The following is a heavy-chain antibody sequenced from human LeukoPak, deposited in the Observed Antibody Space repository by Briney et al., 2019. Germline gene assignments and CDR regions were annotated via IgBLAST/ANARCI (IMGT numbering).Heavy chain of an antibody. Sequence: PGGSLRLSCTASGFTFSSYEMNWVRQAPGKGLERVADISGSSDDIHYADSVTGGFTISRDNANNSVYLQMNSLRVEDTAVYYCARDSGRYGYYMDVWGKGTTVTVSS. CDR3: ARDSGRYGYYMDV. D-gene: IGHD1-26*01. V-gene: IGHV3-48*03. J-gene: IGHJ6*04. CDR1: GFTFSSYE. CDR2: ISGSSDDI.